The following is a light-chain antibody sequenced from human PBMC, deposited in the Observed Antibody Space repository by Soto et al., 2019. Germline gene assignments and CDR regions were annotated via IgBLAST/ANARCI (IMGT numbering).Light chain of an antibody. Sequence: DIQMTQSPSSLSASVGDRFTITCQSSQNINNFLNWYQQKPGKAPKVLIYAASSLQSGVPARFSGSGSGTEFTLTISNLQPEDFAIYHCQQSYSSPWTFGQGTKVDIK. J-gene: IGKJ1*01. V-gene: IGKV1-39*01. CDR1: QNINNF. CDR2: AAS. CDR3: QQSYSSPWT.